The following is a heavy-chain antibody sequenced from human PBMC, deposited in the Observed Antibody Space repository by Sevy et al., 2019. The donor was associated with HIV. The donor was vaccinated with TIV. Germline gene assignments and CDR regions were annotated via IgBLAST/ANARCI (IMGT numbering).Heavy chain of an antibody. V-gene: IGHV3-72*01. CDR3: ATHAGIAAAGRVFDY. Sequence: GGSLRLSCVASGFTFSDHYMEWVRQAPGKGLEWVGRTRNKADGYTTEYAASVKGRFTISRDDSKNSLYVQMNSLKTEETAFYYCATHAGIAAAGRVFDYWGQGTLVTVSS. D-gene: IGHD6-13*01. J-gene: IGHJ4*02. CDR1: GFTFSDHY. CDR2: TRNKADGYTT.